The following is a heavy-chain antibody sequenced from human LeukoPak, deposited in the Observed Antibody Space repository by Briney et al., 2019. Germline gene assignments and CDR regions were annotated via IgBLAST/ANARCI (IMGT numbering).Heavy chain of an antibody. CDR2: ISSSSSTI. CDR1: GFTFSSYS. CDR3: AREGIDYDILTGYYKGAYFDY. Sequence: GGSLRLSCAASGFTFSSYSMNWVRQAPGKGLEWVSYISSSSSTIYYADSVKGRFTISRDNAKNSLYLQMNSLRAEDTAVYYCAREGIDYDILTGYYKGAYFDYWGQGTLVTVSS. V-gene: IGHV3-48*04. J-gene: IGHJ4*02. D-gene: IGHD3-9*01.